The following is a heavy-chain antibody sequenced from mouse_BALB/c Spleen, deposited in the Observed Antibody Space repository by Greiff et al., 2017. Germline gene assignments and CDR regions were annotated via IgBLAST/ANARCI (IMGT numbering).Heavy chain of an antibody. CDR2: IYPSDSYT. J-gene: IGHJ4*01. CDR3: TRSYVAMDY. Sequence: QVQLQQPGAELVRPGASVKLSCKASGYTFTSYWINWVKQRPGQGLEWIGNIYPSDSYTNYNQKFKDKATLTVDKSSSTAYMQLSSPTSEDSAVYYCTRSYVAMDYWGQGTSVTVSS. D-gene: IGHD1-1*01. CDR1: GYTFTSYW. V-gene: IGHV1-69*02.